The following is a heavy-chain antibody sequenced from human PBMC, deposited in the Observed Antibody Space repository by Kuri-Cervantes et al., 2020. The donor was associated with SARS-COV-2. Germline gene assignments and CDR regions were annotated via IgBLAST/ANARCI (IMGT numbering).Heavy chain of an antibody. V-gene: IGHV4-34*01. Sequence: ESLKISCAVYGGSFSGYYWSWIRQPPGKGLEWIGEINHSGSTNYNPSLKSRVTISVDTSKNQFSLKLSSVTAADTAVYYCARGQRRLIFGVVIGPAFDIWGQGTMVTVSS. J-gene: IGHJ3*02. CDR3: ARGQRRLIFGVVIGPAFDI. CDR2: INHSGST. D-gene: IGHD3-3*01. CDR1: GGSFSGYY.